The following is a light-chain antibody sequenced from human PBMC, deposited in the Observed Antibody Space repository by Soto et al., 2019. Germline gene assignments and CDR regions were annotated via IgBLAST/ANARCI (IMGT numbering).Light chain of an antibody. CDR2: DAS. V-gene: IGKV1-5*01. J-gene: IGKJ1*01. Sequence: DIQMTQSPSTLSASVGDRVTITCRASQSISSWLAWYQQKPGKAPKLLIYDASSLESGVPSRFRGSGSGTEFTLPIISLQPDDFATYYCQQYNSYSGTFGQGTKVEIK. CDR3: QQYNSYSGT. CDR1: QSISSW.